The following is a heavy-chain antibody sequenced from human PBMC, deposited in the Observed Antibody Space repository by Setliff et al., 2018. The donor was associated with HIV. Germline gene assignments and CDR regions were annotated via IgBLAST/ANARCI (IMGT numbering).Heavy chain of an antibody. CDR3: ASSVAGSGPNWFDP. Sequence: SETLSLTCAVYGGSFSGYYWSWIRQPAGKGLEWIGHIDTSGRTNYNPSLKSRVTISVDTSRNQFSLKLSSVTAADTAVYYCASSVAGSGPNWFDPWGQGTLVTVSS. V-gene: IGHV4-59*10. CDR2: IDTSGRT. D-gene: IGHD6-19*01. J-gene: IGHJ5*02. CDR1: GGSFSGYY.